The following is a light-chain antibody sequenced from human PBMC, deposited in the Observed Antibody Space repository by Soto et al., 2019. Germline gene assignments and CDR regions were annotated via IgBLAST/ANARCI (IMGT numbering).Light chain of an antibody. Sequence: DIQMTQSPSTLSASLGDRVTITCRASQSIGTWLAWYQQKPGKAPKLLIYKASSLESGVPARFSGSGSGTEFTLTISSLQPDDFATYYCQQYNSYSYTFGQGTRLEIK. CDR1: QSIGTW. CDR3: QQYNSYSYT. J-gene: IGKJ5*01. CDR2: KAS. V-gene: IGKV1-5*03.